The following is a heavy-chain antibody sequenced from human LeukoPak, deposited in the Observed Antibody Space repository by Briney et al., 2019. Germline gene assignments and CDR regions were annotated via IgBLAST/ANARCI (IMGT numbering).Heavy chain of an antibody. D-gene: IGHD2-2*01. V-gene: IGHV4-34*01. J-gene: IGHJ3*02. CDR3: AVPAATNHNNAFDI. CDR1: GGSFSGYY. Sequence: SETLSLTCAVYGGSFSGYYWSWLRQPPGKGLEWIGEINHSGSTNYNPSLKSRVTISVDTSKNQFSLKLSSVTAADTAVYYCAVPAATNHNNAFDIWGQGIMVTVSS. CDR2: INHSGST.